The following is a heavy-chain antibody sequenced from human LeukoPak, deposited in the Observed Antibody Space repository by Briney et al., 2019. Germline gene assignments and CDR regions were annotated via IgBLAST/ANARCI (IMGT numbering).Heavy chain of an antibody. CDR3: ASGSSTWSTMGLYFDH. CDR1: GFTFSTYY. CDR2: IKHDGSEK. D-gene: IGHD6-13*01. V-gene: IGHV3-7*01. Sequence: GGSLRLSCEGSGFTFSTYYMSWVRQAPGKGLEWVANIKHDGSEKFYVDSVKSRFTVSRDKAKNSVFLQMNSLRADESAVYYCASGSSTWSTMGLYFDHWGQGALVTVSS. J-gene: IGHJ4*02.